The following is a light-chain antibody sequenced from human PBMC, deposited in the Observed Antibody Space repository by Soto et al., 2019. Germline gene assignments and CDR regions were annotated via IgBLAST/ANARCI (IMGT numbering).Light chain of an antibody. CDR1: QSVLYSTNNRNY. CDR3: QQYYRSPLS. V-gene: IGKV4-1*01. J-gene: IGKJ4*01. CDR2: WAS. Sequence: IVMTQSPDSLAVSLGERATLNCKSSQSVLYSTNNRNYLAWYQKKPGQPPKLLVYWASTRESGVPDRFSGSGSGTDFSLSISSLQAEDVAVYYCQQYYRSPLSFGGGTRVEI.